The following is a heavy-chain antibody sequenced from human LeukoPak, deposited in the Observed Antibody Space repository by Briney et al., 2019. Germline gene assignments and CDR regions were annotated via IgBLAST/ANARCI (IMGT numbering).Heavy chain of an antibody. CDR1: GGTFSSYA. V-gene: IGHV1-69*05. J-gene: IGHJ5*02. Sequence: GASVKVSCKASGGTFSSYAISWVRQAPGQGLEWMGGIIPIFGTANYAQKFQGRGTITTDESTSTAYMELSSLSSEDTAVYYCARAVYYYDSSGYYDLECWFAPWGQGTLVTVSS. CDR2: IIPIFGTA. CDR3: ARAVYYYDSSGYYDLECWFAP. D-gene: IGHD3-22*01.